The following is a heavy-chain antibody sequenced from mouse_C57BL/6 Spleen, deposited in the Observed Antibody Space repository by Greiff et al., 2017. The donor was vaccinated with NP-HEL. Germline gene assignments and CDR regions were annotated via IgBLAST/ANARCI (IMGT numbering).Heavy chain of an antibody. CDR3: ARGDCGSSQWYFDV. Sequence: DVMLVESGGGLVKPGGSLKLSCAASGFTFSDYGMHWVRQAPEKGLEWVAYISSGSSTIYYADTVQGRFTISRDNAKNTLFLQMTSLRSEDTAMYYCARGDCGSSQWYFDVWGTETTVTVSS. D-gene: IGHD1-1*01. V-gene: IGHV5-17*01. J-gene: IGHJ1*03. CDR2: ISSGSSTI. CDR1: GFTFSDYG.